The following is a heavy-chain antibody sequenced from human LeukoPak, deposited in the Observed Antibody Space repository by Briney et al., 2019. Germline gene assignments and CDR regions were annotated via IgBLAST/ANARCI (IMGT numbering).Heavy chain of an antibody. CDR3: ARIGSYGPPSVDY. CDR1: GGSISSGGYS. Sequence: SETLSLTCTVSGGSISSGGYSWSWIRQPPGKGLEWIGYIYHSGSTYYNPSLKSRVTISVDRSKNQFSLKLSSVTAADTAVYYCARIGSYGPPSVDYWGQGTLVTVSS. J-gene: IGHJ4*02. D-gene: IGHD5-18*01. CDR2: IYHSGST. V-gene: IGHV4-30-2*01.